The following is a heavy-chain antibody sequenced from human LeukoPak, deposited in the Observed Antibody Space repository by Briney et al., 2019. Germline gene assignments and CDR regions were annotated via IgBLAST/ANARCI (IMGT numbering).Heavy chain of an antibody. J-gene: IGHJ4*02. D-gene: IGHD6-13*01. CDR1: GGSISSYY. V-gene: IGHV4-4*07. CDR2: IYTSGST. CDR3: ARGGSSWSPFGY. Sequence: PSETLSLTCTVSGGSISSYYGRWIRRPAGKGLEWIGRIYTSGSTNYNPSLKSRVTMSVDTSKNPFSLKLTSVTAADTAVYYCARGGSSWSPFGYWGQGTLVTVSS.